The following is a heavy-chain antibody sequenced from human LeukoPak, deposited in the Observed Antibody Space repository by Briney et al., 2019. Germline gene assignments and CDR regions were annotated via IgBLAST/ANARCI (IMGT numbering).Heavy chain of an antibody. CDR2: IFHSGGT. CDR3: ARGWGSSYYYYYYMDV. D-gene: IGHD7-27*01. Sequence: PSETLSLTCSVSGYSISSGYYWGWIRQPPGKGLEWIGNIFHSGGTYYNPSLKSRVTISVDTSKNQFSLKLSSVTAADTAVYYCARGWGSSYYYYYYMDVWGKGTTVTVSS. V-gene: IGHV4-38-2*02. CDR1: GYSISSGYY. J-gene: IGHJ6*03.